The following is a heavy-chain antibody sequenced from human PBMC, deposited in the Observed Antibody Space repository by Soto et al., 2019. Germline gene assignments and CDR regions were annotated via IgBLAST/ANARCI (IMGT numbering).Heavy chain of an antibody. V-gene: IGHV5-51*01. D-gene: IGHD1-1*01. CDR3: AIGTRGNSYYDY. J-gene: IGHJ4*02. CDR1: GYSSANFW. CDR2: IHLGGSET. Sequence: GESLKISCKASGYSSANFWIGWVRQMPGKGLEWMGFIHLGGSETRYVPSFQDQVTISAAKSINTAYLQWSSLRASDTAMFYCAIGTRGNSYYDYLGQGTLVTSPQ.